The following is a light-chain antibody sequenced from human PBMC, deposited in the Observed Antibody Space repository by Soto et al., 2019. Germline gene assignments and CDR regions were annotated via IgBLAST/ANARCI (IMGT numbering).Light chain of an antibody. CDR2: DVN. CDR1: SSDIGAYNF. Sequence: ALTQPASVYGSPGQSITISCTGTSSDIGAYNFVSWYQQHPGKAPKLMLYDVNIRPSGVSNRFSGSKSGNTASLTISGLQAEDEADYYCTSWTTSTTMIFGGGTKVTVL. V-gene: IGLV2-14*03. J-gene: IGLJ2*01. CDR3: TSWTTSTTMI.